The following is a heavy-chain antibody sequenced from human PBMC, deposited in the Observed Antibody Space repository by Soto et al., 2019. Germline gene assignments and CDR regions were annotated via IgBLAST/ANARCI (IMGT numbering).Heavy chain of an antibody. Sequence: AGSLRLSCAASGFTFSDYYMSWIRQAPGKGLEWVSYISSSSSYTNYADSVKGRFTISRDNAKNSLYLQMNSLRAEDTAVYYCAREKGYYDSSGLYTQCFDPWGQGTRVTVSS. J-gene: IGHJ5*02. CDR1: GFTFSDYY. D-gene: IGHD3-22*01. V-gene: IGHV3-11*06. CDR3: AREKGYYDSSGLYTQCFDP. CDR2: ISSSSSYT.